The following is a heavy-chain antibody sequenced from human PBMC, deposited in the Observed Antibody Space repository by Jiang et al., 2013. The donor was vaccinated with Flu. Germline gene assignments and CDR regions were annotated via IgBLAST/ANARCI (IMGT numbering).Heavy chain of an antibody. V-gene: IGHV4-34*01. CDR3: AYRPGGRYYFDY. CDR1: GGSFSGYY. J-gene: IGHJ4*02. Sequence: LLKPSETLSLTCAVYGGSFSGYYWSWIRQPPGKGLEWIGEINHSGSTNYNPSLKSRVAISVDTSKNQFSLKLSSVTAADTAVYYCAYRPGGRYYFDYWGQGTLVTVSS. D-gene: IGHD3-16*02. CDR2: INHSGST.